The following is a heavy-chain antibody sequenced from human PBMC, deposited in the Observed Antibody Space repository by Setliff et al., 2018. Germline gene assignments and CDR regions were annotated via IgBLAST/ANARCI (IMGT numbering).Heavy chain of an antibody. CDR2: ISGYSGNT. J-gene: IGHJ4*02. CDR1: GYALTDSV. CDR3: SRLVRYCTRTSCQRLSGDDY. D-gene: IGHD2-2*01. V-gene: IGHV1-18*01. Sequence: EASVKVSCKTSGYALTDSVVSWVRQAPGQGLEWVGWISGYSGNTYYAQRLQGRVTLTTDTSTNTAYMELKSLRSDDTAIYYCSRLVRYCTRTSCQRLSGDDYWGQGALVTVSS.